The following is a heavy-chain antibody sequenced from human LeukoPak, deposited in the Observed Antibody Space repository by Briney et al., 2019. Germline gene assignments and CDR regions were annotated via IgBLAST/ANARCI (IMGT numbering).Heavy chain of an antibody. CDR1: GFTFSIYG. J-gene: IGHJ4*02. D-gene: IGHD6-19*01. CDR2: ISYDGSNK. Sequence: GRSLRLSCAASGFTFSIYGMHWVRQAPGKGLEWVAVISYDGSNKYYAESVKGRFTISRDNSKNTLYLQMNSLRAEDTAVYYCAKEPGSGWYYFDYWGQGTLVTVSS. V-gene: IGHV3-30*18. CDR3: AKEPGSGWYYFDY.